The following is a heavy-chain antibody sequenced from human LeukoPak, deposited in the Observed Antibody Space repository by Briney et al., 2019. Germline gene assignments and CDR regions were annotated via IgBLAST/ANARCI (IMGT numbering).Heavy chain of an antibody. Sequence: SETLSLTCAVYGGSFSGYYWSWIRQPPGKGLEWIGEINHSGSTNYNPSLKSRVTISVDTSKNQFSLKLSSETAADTAVYYCARKRGYSYRSYYYYYMDVWGKGTTVTVSS. CDR2: INHSGST. CDR3: ARKRGYSYRSYYYYYMDV. CDR1: GGSFSGYY. J-gene: IGHJ6*03. V-gene: IGHV4-34*01. D-gene: IGHD5-18*01.